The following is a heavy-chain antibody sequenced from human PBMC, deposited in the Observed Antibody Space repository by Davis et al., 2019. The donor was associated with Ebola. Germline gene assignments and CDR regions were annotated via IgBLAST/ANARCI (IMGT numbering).Heavy chain of an antibody. CDR1: GYTFTSYG. Sequence: AASVKVSCKASGYTFTSYGISWVRQAPGQGLEWMGWISAYNGNTNYAQKLQGRVTMTTDTSTSTAYMELRSLRSDDTAVYYCARASPLAAAGTFDPWGQGTLATVSS. J-gene: IGHJ5*02. CDR3: ARASPLAAAGTFDP. V-gene: IGHV1-18*01. D-gene: IGHD6-13*01. CDR2: ISAYNGNT.